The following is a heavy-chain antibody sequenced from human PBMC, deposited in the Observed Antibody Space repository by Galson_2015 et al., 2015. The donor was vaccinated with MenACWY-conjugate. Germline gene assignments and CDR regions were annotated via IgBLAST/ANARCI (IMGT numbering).Heavy chain of an antibody. V-gene: IGHV3-30*02. J-gene: IGHJ4*02. CDR3: AKDCTVTPAPLCID. CDR1: GFTFSSYG. Sequence: SLRLSCAASGFTFSSYGMHWVRQAPGKGLEWAAFIRYDGSNKYYADSVKGRFTISRDNSKNTLYLQMNSLRAEDTAVYYCAKDCTVTPAPLCIDWGQGTLVTVSS. CDR2: IRYDGSNK. D-gene: IGHD4-17*01.